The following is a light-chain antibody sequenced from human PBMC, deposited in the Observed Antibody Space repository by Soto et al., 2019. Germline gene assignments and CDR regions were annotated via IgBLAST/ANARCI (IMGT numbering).Light chain of an antibody. J-gene: IGKJ2*01. CDR2: GAS. Sequence: VLPQSPDTLSLSPGDRATLSCRASQSVRSTFLAWYQQKPGQAPRLLIYGASNRAAVIPERFSGSASGTEFTLTISRLEPDDSAVYYCQQYHDSPMNTFGQGTKLQIK. V-gene: IGKV3-20*01. CDR1: QSVRSTF. CDR3: QQYHDSPMNT.